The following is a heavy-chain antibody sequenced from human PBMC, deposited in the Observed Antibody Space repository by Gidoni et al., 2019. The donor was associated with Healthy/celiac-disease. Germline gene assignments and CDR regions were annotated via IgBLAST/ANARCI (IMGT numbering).Heavy chain of an antibody. J-gene: IGHJ3*02. Sequence: KFQGRVTITRDTSASTAYMELSSLRSEDTAVYYCARVLGPNPLHAFDIWGQGTMVTVSS. CDR3: ARVLGPNPLHAFDI. V-gene: IGHV1-3*01.